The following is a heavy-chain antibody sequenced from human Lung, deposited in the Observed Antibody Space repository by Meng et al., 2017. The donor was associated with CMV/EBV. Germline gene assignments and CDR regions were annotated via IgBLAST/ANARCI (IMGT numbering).Heavy chain of an antibody. V-gene: IGHV1-2*02. CDR1: GYTFTGYY. CDR3: ARRQWDLRNALDI. Sequence: ASXXVSXKASGYTFTGYYIHWVRQAPGQGLEWMGSINPNSGGTKNAQKFQGRVTLTRDTSISTVYMELSRLKTDDTAGYYCARRQWDLRNALDIWGQGTEVTVSS. J-gene: IGHJ3*02. D-gene: IGHD1-26*01. CDR2: INPNSGGT.